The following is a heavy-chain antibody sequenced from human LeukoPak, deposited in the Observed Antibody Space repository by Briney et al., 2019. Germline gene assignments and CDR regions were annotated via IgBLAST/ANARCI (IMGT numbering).Heavy chain of an antibody. V-gene: IGHV3-23*01. CDR3: AARPRMPPRFDF. Sequence: PGGSLRLSCAASGFTFSSYAMSWVRQAPGKGLEWVSAISGSAASTYYADSVKGRFTISRDNSKNTLYLQMTSLRAEDTAVYYCAARPRMPPRFDFWGLGTLVTVSS. D-gene: IGHD1-14*01. CDR1: GFTFSSYA. J-gene: IGHJ4*02. CDR2: ISGSAAST.